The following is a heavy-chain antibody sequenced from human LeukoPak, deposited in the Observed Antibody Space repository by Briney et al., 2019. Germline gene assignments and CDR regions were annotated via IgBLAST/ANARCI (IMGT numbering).Heavy chain of an antibody. D-gene: IGHD3-10*01. V-gene: IGHV3-21*01. CDR2: ISSTSKYI. CDR3: ARLNTMVRGVLSYYYMDV. J-gene: IGHJ6*03. CDR1: GFTFSTYS. Sequence: GGSLRLSCVASGFTFSTYSMNWARQAPGKGLEWVSSISSTSKYIYYADSVKGRFTISRDNAKNSLYLQMNSLRAEDTAVYYCARLNTMVRGVLSYYYMDVWGKGTTVTISS.